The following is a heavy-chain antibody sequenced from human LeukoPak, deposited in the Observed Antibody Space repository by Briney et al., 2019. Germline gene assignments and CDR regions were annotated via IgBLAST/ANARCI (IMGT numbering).Heavy chain of an antibody. J-gene: IGHJ4*02. D-gene: IGHD1-14*01. CDR1: GGSISSYY. Sequence: SETLSLTCTVSGGSISSYYWSWIRQPPGKGLEWIGYIYYSGSTNYIPSLKSRVTISGDTSKNQLSLKLSSVTAADTAVYYCARGTGSFDYWGQGTLVTVSS. V-gene: IGHV4-59*01. CDR2: IYYSGST. CDR3: ARGTGSFDY.